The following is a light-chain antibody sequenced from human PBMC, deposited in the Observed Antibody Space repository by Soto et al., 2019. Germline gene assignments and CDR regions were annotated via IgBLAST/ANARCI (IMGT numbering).Light chain of an antibody. CDR3: AGWDDSLNGYV. CDR1: SSNIGRNT. Sequence: QSVLTEPPSASVTPGQRVTMSCSGSSSNIGRNTVNWYQHLPGTAPKLLIHSNNQRPSGVPDRFSGSKSGTSASLAISGLQSEDEADYYCAGWDDSLNGYVFGTGTKSPS. J-gene: IGLJ1*01. V-gene: IGLV1-44*01. CDR2: SNN.